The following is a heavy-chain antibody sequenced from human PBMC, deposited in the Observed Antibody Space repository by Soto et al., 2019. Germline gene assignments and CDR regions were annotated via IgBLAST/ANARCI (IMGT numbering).Heavy chain of an antibody. CDR1: GFDFYNSG. J-gene: IGHJ6*02. CDR2: ISGGGGST. Sequence: EVQLLESGGDLVQPGGSLRLSCAGSGFDFYNSGMTWVRQAPGKGLEWVSAISGGGGSTFYAEAVKGRFSISRENSRGMMYLQMDNLSPEDTAVYYCAKYRSYISRWYSPDVWGHGTTVTVFS. V-gene: IGHV3-23*01. D-gene: IGHD3-10*01. CDR3: AKYRSYISRWYSPDV.